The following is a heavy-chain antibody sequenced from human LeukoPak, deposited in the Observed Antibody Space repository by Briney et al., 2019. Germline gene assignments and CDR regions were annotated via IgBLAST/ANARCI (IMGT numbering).Heavy chain of an antibody. CDR3: ARGNSHDILTGHDY. D-gene: IGHD3-9*01. CDR2: IIPIFGTA. CDR1: GYTFTSYY. V-gene: IGHV1-69*05. J-gene: IGHJ4*02. Sequence: ASVKVSCKASGYTFTSYYMHWVRQAPGQGLEWMGGIIPIFGTANYAQKFQGRVTITTDESTSTAYMELSSLRSEDTAVYYCARGNSHDILTGHDYWGQGTLVTVSS.